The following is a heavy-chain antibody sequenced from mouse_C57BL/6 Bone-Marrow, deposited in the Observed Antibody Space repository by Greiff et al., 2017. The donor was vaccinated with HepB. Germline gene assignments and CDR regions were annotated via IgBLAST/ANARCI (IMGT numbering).Heavy chain of an antibody. J-gene: IGHJ4*01. CDR2: IYPRSGNT. Sequence: VQLQESGAELARPGASVKLSCKASGYTFTSYGISWVKQRTGQGLEWIGEIYPRSGNTYYNEKFKGKATLTADKSSSTAYMELRSLTSEDSAVYFCARRGIGNYYGSAMDYWGQGTSVTVSS. D-gene: IGHD1-1*01. CDR1: GYTFTSYG. V-gene: IGHV1-81*01. CDR3: ARRGIGNYYGSAMDY.